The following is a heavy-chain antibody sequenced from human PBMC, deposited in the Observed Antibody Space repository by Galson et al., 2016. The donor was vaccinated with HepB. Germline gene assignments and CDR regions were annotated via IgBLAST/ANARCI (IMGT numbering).Heavy chain of an antibody. CDR3: AREGGTSGRAGFFDF. CDR1: GFTFSSYG. Sequence: SLRLSCAASGFTFSSYGMHWVRKPPGEGLEWVTAMSFDRISKYYADSVKGRFTISRDNSNNIVYLQMDSMRPEDTAVYYCAREGGTSGRAGFFDFWGRGVLVTVSS. J-gene: IGHJ4*02. CDR2: MSFDRISK. D-gene: IGHD6-25*01. V-gene: IGHV3-30*19.